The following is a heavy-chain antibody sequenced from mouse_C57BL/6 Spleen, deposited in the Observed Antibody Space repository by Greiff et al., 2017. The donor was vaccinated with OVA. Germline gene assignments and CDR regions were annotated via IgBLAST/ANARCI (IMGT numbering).Heavy chain of an antibody. J-gene: IGHJ1*03. CDR3: ARWAYDYDWYFDV. Sequence: EVKLQESGGGLVKPGGSLKLSCAASGFTFSSYTMSWVRQTPEKRLEWVATISGGGGNTYYPDSVKGRFTISRDNAKNTLYLQMSSLRSEDTALYYCARWAYDYDWYFDVWGTGTTVTVSS. CDR1: GFTFSSYT. CDR2: ISGGGGNT. D-gene: IGHD2-4*01. V-gene: IGHV5-9*01.